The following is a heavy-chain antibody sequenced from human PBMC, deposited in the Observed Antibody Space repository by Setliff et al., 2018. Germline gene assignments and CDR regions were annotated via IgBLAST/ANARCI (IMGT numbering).Heavy chain of an antibody. Sequence: SETLSLTCSVFGDSLTRSSSWWGWIRQPAGKGLEWIGNIYSSGTPKYNPSLKSRVTISVDTSKGQFPLNLLSVTAADTAVYYCARMSRYSEFWSGYAEDYYSSYIDVWGTGATVTVSS. CDR2: IYSSGTP. D-gene: IGHD3-3*01. CDR3: ARMSRYSEFWSGYAEDYYSSYIDV. CDR1: GDSLTRSSSW. V-gene: IGHV4-61*05. J-gene: IGHJ6*03.